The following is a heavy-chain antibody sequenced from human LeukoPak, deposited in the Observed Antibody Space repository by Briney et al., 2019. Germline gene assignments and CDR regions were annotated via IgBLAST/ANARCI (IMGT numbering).Heavy chain of an antibody. CDR2: IYPNSGGT. CDR1: GYTFTDYF. J-gene: IGHJ6*02. D-gene: IGHD3-22*01. V-gene: IGHV1-2*02. CDR3: AREYYYDSSGYSVDYYYYGMDV. Sequence: ASVTVSCKTSGYTFTDYFVHWVRRAPGQGLEWMGWIYPNSGGTEYAQKFLGRVTMTRDTSISTAYMELSRLRSDDTAVYFCAREYYYDSSGYSVDYYYYGMDVWGQGTTVTVSS.